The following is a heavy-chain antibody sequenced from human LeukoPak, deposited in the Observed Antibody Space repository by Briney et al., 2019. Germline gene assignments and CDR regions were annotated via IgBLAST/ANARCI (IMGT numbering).Heavy chain of an antibody. Sequence: SETLSLTCAVYGGSLSDYYWSWIRQPPGKGLEWIGEINHSGSTNYNPSLKSRVTISVDTSKNQFSLKLSSVTAADTAVYYCAREKSYYDILTGYEESAFDIWGQGTMVTVSS. CDR2: INHSGST. J-gene: IGHJ3*02. V-gene: IGHV4-34*01. CDR1: GGSLSDYY. D-gene: IGHD3-9*01. CDR3: AREKSYYDILTGYEESAFDI.